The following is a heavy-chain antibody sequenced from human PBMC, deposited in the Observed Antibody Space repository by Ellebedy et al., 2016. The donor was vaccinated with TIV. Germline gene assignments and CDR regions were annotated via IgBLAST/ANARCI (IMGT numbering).Heavy chain of an antibody. V-gene: IGHV4-39*02. D-gene: IGHD6-19*01. J-gene: IGHJ4*02. Sequence: SETLSLXXTVSGASISSGGYYWVWVRQPPGKGLEWIATMRYSGPTHYQSSLKSRVSISVDTSKSQFSLKLSSVTAADTAVYYCAREGVAVASRCHHDYWGQGTLVTVSS. CDR3: AREGVAVASRCHHDY. CDR2: MRYSGPT. CDR1: GASISSGGYY.